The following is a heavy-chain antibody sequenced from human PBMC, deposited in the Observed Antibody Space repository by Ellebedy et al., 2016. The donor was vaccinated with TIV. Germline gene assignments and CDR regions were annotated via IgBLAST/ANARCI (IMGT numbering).Heavy chain of an antibody. J-gene: IGHJ4*02. CDR1: GYIFTTYA. Sequence: AASVQVSCKTSGYIFTTYAISWVRQAPGQGLGWMGWINTYNGNTEYAQKLQGRVTVTTDTSTSTVYVELRSLRSDDTAVYYCARGLYWGQGTLVTVSS. V-gene: IGHV1-18*01. CDR3: ARGLY. CDR2: INTYNGNT.